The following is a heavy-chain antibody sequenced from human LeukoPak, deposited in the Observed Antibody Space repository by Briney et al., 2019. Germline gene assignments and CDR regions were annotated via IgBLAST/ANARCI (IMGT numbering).Heavy chain of an antibody. CDR3: ATTMAKGIYYYYYYYMDV. V-gene: IGHV1-18*01. D-gene: IGHD3-10*01. CDR2: ISAYNGNT. CDR1: GYTFTSYG. J-gene: IGHJ6*03. Sequence: VASVKVSRKASGYTFTSYGISRVRQAPGQGLEWMGWISAYNGNTNYAQKLQGRVTMTTDTSTSTAYMELRSLRSDDTAVYYCATTMAKGIYYYYYYYMDVWGKGTTVTVSS.